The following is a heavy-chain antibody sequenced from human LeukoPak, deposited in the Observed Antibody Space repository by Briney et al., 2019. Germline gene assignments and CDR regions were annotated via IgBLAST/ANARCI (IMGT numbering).Heavy chain of an antibody. V-gene: IGHV1-8*01. D-gene: IGHD2-2*02. J-gene: IGHJ4*02. CDR2: MNPNSGNT. CDR3: ARGAVVPATIEL. Sequence: ASVKVSCKASGYTFTSYDINWVRQATGQGLEWMGWMNPNSGNTGYAQKFQGRVTMTRNTSISTAYMELSSLRSEDTAVYYCARGAVVPATIELWGQGTLVTVSS. CDR1: GYTFTSYD.